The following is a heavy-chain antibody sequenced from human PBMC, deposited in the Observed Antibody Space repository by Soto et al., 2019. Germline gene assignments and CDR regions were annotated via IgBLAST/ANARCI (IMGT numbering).Heavy chain of an antibody. D-gene: IGHD2-8*02. CDR2: VTHDGTLY. J-gene: IGHJ4*02. CDR3: VKDRSDTWSFDY. Sequence: ESGGGVVQPGRSLRLSCVASGFTFSSCAMHWVRQVPGKGLEWLAVVTHDGTLYPYADSVKGRFSFSRDNSRKTLYLQMNGLRPEDTALYYCVKDRSDTWSFDYWGQGTLVTVSS. V-gene: IGHV3-30*18. CDR1: GFTFSSCA.